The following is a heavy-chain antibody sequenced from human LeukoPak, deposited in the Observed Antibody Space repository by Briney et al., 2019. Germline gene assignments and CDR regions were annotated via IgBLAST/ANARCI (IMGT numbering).Heavy chain of an antibody. D-gene: IGHD1-26*01. CDR1: GGSISSYY. V-gene: IGHV4-59*01. Sequence: KTSETLSLTCTVSGGSISSYYWSWIRQPPGKGLEWIGYIYYSGSTNYNPSLKSRVTISVDTSKNQFSLKLSSVTAADTAVYYCARARGSSTPYYYYYYYMDVWGKGTTVTVSS. J-gene: IGHJ6*03. CDR2: IYYSGST. CDR3: ARARGSSTPYYYYYYYMDV.